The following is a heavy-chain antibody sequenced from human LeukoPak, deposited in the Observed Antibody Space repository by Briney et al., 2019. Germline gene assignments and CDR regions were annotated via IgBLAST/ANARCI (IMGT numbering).Heavy chain of an antibody. CDR2: ISGGGDIT. J-gene: IGHJ4*02. V-gene: IGHV3-23*01. D-gene: IGHD2-15*01. CDR3: AKDACSGGSCYSDY. CDR1: GFNFANHA. Sequence: GGSLRLSCAASGFNFANHAMSWVRQTPGKGLEWVSAISGGGDITYYADSVKGRFTISRDNSKNTLYLQMNSLRAEDTAVYYCAKDACSGGSCYSDYWGQGTLVTVSS.